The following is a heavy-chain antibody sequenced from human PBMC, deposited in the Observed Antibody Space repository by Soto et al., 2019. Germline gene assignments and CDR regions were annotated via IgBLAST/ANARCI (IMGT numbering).Heavy chain of an antibody. Sequence: QVQLVESGGGVVQPERSLRLSCAASGFTFSRQAMHWVRQAPGRGLEWVAVIWYHGIDKYYADSVKGRFTISRDNSNNTVYLQMNSLRGENTAVYYCATGFLGLCTGGNCPLDYWGQGTLVTVSS. V-gene: IGHV3-33*01. J-gene: IGHJ4*02. CDR2: IWYHGIDK. D-gene: IGHD2-15*01. CDR3: ATGFLGLCTGGNCPLDY. CDR1: GFTFSRQA.